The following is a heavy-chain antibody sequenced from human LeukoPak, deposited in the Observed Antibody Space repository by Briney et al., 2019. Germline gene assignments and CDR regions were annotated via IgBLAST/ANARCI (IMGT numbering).Heavy chain of an antibody. CDR3: AKWGDFDILTGYYVSDF. CDR1: GFTYSTYW. J-gene: IGHJ4*02. CDR2: VTGRGSST. D-gene: IGHD3-9*01. Sequence: GGSLRLSCAASGFTYSTYWMSWVRQAPGKRLEWVSAVTGRGSSTYYADSVKGRFTISRDNSRNTLFLQMNSLRAEDTAIYYCAKWGDFDILTGYYVSDFWGQGTLVTVSS. V-gene: IGHV3-23*01.